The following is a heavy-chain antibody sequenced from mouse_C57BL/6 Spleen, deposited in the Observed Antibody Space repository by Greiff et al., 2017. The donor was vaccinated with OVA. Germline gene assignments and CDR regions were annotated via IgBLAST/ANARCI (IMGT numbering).Heavy chain of an antibody. CDR3: ARGKDNYGSSSAWFAY. J-gene: IGHJ3*01. D-gene: IGHD1-1*01. CDR1: GYTFTSYW. V-gene: IGHV1-72*01. CDR2: IDPNSGGT. Sequence: QVHVKQSGAELVKPGASVKLSCKASGYTFTSYWMHWVKQRPGRGLEWIGRIDPNSGGTKYNEKFKSKATLTVDKPSSTAYMQLSSLTSEDSAVYYCARGKDNYGSSSAWFAYWGQGTLVTVSA.